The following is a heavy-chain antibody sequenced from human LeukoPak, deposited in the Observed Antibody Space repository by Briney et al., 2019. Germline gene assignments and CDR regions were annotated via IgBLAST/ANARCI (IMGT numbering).Heavy chain of an antibody. CDR1: GFTFSSYG. D-gene: IGHD3-10*01. CDR2: IDLSGDST. J-gene: IGHJ4*02. V-gene: IGHV3-23*01. Sequence: QSGGSLRLSCAASGFTFSSYGMHWVRQAPGKGLEWVSSIDLSGDSTYYADSVKGRFTISRDNSKNTLYLQMNSLRAEDTAVYYCAKALPVNYFDLWGQGTLVTVSS. CDR3: AKALPVNYFDL.